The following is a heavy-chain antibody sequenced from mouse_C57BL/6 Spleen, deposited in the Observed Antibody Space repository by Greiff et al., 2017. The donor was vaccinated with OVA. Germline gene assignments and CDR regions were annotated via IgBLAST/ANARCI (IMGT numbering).Heavy chain of an antibody. D-gene: IGHD1-1*01. CDR2: IYPSDSET. V-gene: IGHV1-61*01. Sequence: VQLQQPGAELVRPGSSVKLSCKASGYTFTSYWMDWVKQRPGQGLEWIGNIYPSDSETHYNQKFKDKATLTVDKSSSTAYMQLSSLTSEDAAVYYCAPHITTGVEEGYFDVWGTGTTVTVSS. CDR1: GYTFTSYW. CDR3: APHITTGVEEGYFDV. J-gene: IGHJ1*03.